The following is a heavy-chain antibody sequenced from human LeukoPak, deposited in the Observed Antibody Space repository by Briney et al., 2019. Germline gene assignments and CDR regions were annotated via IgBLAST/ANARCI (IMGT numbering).Heavy chain of an antibody. V-gene: IGHV4-39*01. D-gene: IGHD3/OR15-3a*01. CDR2: LYSIGDT. Sequence: SETLSLTCSVSGDSISSGTHYWGWIRQPPGKGLEWIGSLYSIGDTYYNPALKSRVTMSVDTSKNQVSLKPNSVTAADTAVYYCARQTGSGLFILPGGQGTLVTVSS. J-gene: IGHJ4*02. CDR1: GDSISSGTHY. CDR3: ARQTGSGLFILP.